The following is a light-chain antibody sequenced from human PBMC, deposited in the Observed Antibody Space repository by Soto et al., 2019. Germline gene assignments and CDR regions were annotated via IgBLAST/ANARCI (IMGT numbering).Light chain of an antibody. CDR3: QQYENLPT. Sequence: DIQMTQSPSSLSASVGDRVTITCQASQNINNYLNWYQQKPGRAPKLLIYDATNLEAGVPSRFRGSGSGTDFTFTISRLQPEDIATYYCQQYENLPTFGQGTRLEIK. J-gene: IGKJ5*01. V-gene: IGKV1-33*01. CDR1: QNINNY. CDR2: DAT.